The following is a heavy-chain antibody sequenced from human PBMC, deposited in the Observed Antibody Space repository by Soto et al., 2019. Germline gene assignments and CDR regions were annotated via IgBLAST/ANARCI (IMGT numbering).Heavy chain of an antibody. D-gene: IGHD4-17*01. CDR2: IYNSGGS. Sequence: PXETLYLTCSVSGASVRSGDYYWSCIRQAPGKGLEWIGYIYNSGGSYYNPSLKGRLTISIDTSKNQFSLKLNSVTAADTAIYYCVGTGTTDDYWGRGTLVTVS. CDR3: VGTGTTDDY. J-gene: IGHJ4*02. V-gene: IGHV4-30-4*01. CDR1: GASVRSGDYY.